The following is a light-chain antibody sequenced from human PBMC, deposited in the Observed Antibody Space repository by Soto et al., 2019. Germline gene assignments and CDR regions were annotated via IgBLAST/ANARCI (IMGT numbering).Light chain of an antibody. V-gene: IGKV3D-20*01. CDR1: QTIYSY. CDR3: QQYGSSPIT. CDR2: DAS. J-gene: IGKJ5*01. Sequence: IGVTQSAVTLSLSPGERATLSCRASQTIYSYLAWYQQKPGLAPRLLIYDASSRATGIPDRFSGSGSGTDFTLTISRLEPEDFAVYYCQQYGSSPITFGQGTRLEI.